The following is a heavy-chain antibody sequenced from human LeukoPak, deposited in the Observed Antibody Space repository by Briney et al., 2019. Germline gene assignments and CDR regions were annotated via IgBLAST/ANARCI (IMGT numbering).Heavy chain of an antibody. CDR1: GFTFSDYY. D-gene: IGHD3-3*01. CDR2: ISNDSVDK. CDR3: ARRDWVSGAVRAFDI. J-gene: IGHJ3*02. V-gene: IGHV3-11*04. Sequence: GGSLRLSCVVSGFTFSDYYMSWIRQVPGKGLEWVSYISNDSVDKYYVDSVRGRFTISRDNAKKSMYLQMSGLRVEDTAVYYCARRDWVSGAVRAFDIWGQGTMVTLSS.